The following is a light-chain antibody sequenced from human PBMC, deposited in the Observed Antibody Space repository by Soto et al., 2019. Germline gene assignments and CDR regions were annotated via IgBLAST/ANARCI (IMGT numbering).Light chain of an antibody. CDR3: QAWDSSTVV. J-gene: IGLJ2*01. V-gene: IGLV3-1*01. Sequence: SSELTQPPSVSVSPGQTASITCSGDKWGDKYACWYQQKPGQSPVLVIYQDSKLTSGIPERFSGSNSGNTATLTISGTQAMDEDDYYCQAWDSSTVVFGGGTKLTVL. CDR1: KWGDKY. CDR2: QDS.